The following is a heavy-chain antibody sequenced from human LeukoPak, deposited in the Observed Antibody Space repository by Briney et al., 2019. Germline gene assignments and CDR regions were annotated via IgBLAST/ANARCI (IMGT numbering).Heavy chain of an antibody. CDR2: IYSGGST. V-gene: IGHV3-66*01. Sequence: PGGSLRLSCAASGFSVSNNYMSWVRQAPGKGLEWVSVIYSGGSTFYADSVKGRFTISRDNSKNTLYLQMNSLRAEDTAAYYCARDRGSGWYDYWGQGTLVTVSS. CDR1: GFSVSNNY. D-gene: IGHD6-19*01. J-gene: IGHJ4*02. CDR3: ARDRGSGWYDY.